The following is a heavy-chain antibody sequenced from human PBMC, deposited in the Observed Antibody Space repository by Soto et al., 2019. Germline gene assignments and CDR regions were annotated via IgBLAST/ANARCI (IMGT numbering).Heavy chain of an antibody. CDR3: ARGWILTGYNYYYGMDV. CDR2: INPNSGGT. V-gene: IGHV1-2*04. CDR1: GYTFIGYY. D-gene: IGHD3-9*01. J-gene: IGHJ6*02. Sequence: GASVNVSCQASGYTFIGYYMHWVRQAPGQGLEGMGWINPNSGGTNYAQKFQGWVTMTRDTSISTAYMELSRLRSDDTAVYYCARGWILTGYNYYYGMDVWGQGTTVTLSS.